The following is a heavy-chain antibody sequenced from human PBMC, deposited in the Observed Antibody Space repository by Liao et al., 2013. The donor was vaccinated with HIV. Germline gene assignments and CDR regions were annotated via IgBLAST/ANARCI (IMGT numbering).Heavy chain of an antibody. Sequence: QVQLQESGPGLVKPSETLSLTCAVYGGSFRGNYWSWIRQPPGKGLEWIGRMYTSGSTNYNPSLKSRVTISVDTSKNQFSLKLSSVTAADTAVYYCARGKSGSYNEPPDYWGQGTLVTVSS. CDR1: GGSFRGNY. CDR3: ARGKSGSYNEPPDY. CDR2: MYTSGST. D-gene: IGHD1-26*01. J-gene: IGHJ4*02. V-gene: IGHV4-4*07.